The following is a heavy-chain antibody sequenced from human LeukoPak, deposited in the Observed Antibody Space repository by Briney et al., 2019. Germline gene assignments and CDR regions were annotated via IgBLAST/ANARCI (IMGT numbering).Heavy chain of an antibody. Sequence: GGSLRLSCAASGFIFSSYGIHWVRQAPGKGLEWVAVISYDGGYKYYADSVKGRFTISRDNSKSTVYLQMNSLRAEDTAVYYCAKSGSGYYNHYYYMDVWGKGTTVTVSS. D-gene: IGHD3-3*01. V-gene: IGHV3-30*18. CDR2: ISYDGGYK. J-gene: IGHJ6*03. CDR1: GFIFSSYG. CDR3: AKSGSGYYNHYYYMDV.